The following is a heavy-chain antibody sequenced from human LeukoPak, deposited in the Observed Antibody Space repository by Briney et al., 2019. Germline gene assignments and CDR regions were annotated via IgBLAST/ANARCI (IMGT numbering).Heavy chain of an antibody. J-gene: IGHJ5*02. CDR3: ARDRDIVVVPAATLNWFDP. D-gene: IGHD2-2*01. CDR2: IIPIFGTA. Sequence: ASVKVSCKASGGTFSSYAISWVRQAPGQGLEWMGGIIPIFGTANYAQKLQGRVTMTTDTSTSTAYMELRSLRSDDTAVYYCARDRDIVVVPAATLNWFDPWGQGTLVTVSS. CDR1: GGTFSSYA. V-gene: IGHV1-69*05.